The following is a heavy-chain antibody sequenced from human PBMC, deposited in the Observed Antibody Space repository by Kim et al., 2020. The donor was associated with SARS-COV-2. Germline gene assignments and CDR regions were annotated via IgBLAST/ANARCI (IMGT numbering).Heavy chain of an antibody. V-gene: IGHV4-34*01. Sequence: SETLSLTCAVYGGSFSGYYWSWIRQPPGKGLEWIGEINHSGSTNYNPSLKSRVTISVDTSKNQFSLKLSSVTAADTAVYYCARGPWFYSSRVFDYWGQGTLVTVSS. D-gene: IGHD6-13*01. CDR1: GGSFSGYY. J-gene: IGHJ4*02. CDR3: ARGPWFYSSRVFDY. CDR2: INHSGST.